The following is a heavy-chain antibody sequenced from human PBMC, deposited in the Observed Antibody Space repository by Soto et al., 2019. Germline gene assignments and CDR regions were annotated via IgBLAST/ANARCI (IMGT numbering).Heavy chain of an antibody. CDR2: INHSGST. V-gene: IGHV4-34*01. J-gene: IGHJ4*02. CDR3: ARGHGPPPVATIPGYFDY. D-gene: IGHD5-12*01. Sequence: SETLSLTCAVYGGSFSGYYWSWIRQPPGKGLEWIGEINHSGSTNYNPSLKSRVTISVDTSKNQFSLKLSSVTAADTAVYYCARGHGPPPVATIPGYFDYRGQGTLVTVSS. CDR1: GGSFSGYY.